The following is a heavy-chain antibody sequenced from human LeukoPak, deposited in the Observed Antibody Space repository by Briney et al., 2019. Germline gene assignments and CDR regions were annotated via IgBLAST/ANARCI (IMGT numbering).Heavy chain of an antibody. Sequence: GGSLRLSCAASGFTFSSYSMNWVRQAPGKGLEWVSYISSSSSTIYYADSVKGRFTISRDNAKNSLYLQMNSLRAEDTAVYYCASTGTPYYYYMDVWGKGTTVTVSS. CDR3: ASTGTPYYYYMDV. J-gene: IGHJ6*03. CDR1: GFTFSSYS. D-gene: IGHD2-8*02. V-gene: IGHV3-48*01. CDR2: ISSSSSTI.